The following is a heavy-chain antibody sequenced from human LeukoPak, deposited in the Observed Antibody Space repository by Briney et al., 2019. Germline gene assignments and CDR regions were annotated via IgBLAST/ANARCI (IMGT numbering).Heavy chain of an antibody. J-gene: IGHJ3*02. CDR2: INPNSGGT. V-gene: IGHV1-2*02. Sequence: VASVKVSCKTSGYTFTGYYMHWVRQAPGQGLEWMGWINPNSGGTNYAQKFQGRVTMTRDTPISTAYMELSRLRSDDTAVYYCARDDGGNDFAHAFDIWGQGTMVTVSS. CDR3: ARDDGGNDFAHAFDI. D-gene: IGHD4-23*01. CDR1: GYTFTGYY.